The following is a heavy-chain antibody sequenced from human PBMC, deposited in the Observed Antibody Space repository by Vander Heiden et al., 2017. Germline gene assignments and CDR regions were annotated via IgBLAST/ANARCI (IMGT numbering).Heavy chain of an antibody. Sequence: QVQLLASVGVVVQLGRSLRLSCAASGLTFSSYAMHWVRQAPGKGLEWVAVISYDGSNKYYADSVKGRFTISRDNSKNTLYLQMNSLGAEDTAVYYCARGPAAAAFFDYWGQGTLVTVSS. CDR3: ARGPAAAAFFDY. J-gene: IGHJ4*02. CDR2: ISYDGSNK. V-gene: IGHV3-30-3*01. D-gene: IGHD6-13*01. CDR1: GLTFSSYA.